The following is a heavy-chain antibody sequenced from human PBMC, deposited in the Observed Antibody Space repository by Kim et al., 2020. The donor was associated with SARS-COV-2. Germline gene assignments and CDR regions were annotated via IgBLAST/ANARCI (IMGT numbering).Heavy chain of an antibody. CDR1: GYTFSDFG. J-gene: IGHJ4*02. CDR3: ARGAISSTGRLDY. CDR2: ISTYNGNT. V-gene: IGHV1-18*01. D-gene: IGHD2-2*02. Sequence: ASVKVSCKTSGYTFSDFGITWVRQVPAQGLEWMGWISTYNGNTNYVQKLQGRLTMAADTSTSTSYMELSSLTSDDTAVYFCARGAISSTGRLDYWGQGTLVTVSS.